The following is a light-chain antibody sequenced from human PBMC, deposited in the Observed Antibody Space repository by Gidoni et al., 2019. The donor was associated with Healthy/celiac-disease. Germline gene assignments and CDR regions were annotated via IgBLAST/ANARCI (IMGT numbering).Light chain of an antibody. J-gene: IGKJ3*01. V-gene: IGKV1-33*01. CDR3: QQYDNLPRLT. CDR2: DAS. Sequence: DIQMTQSPSSLSASVGDRVTITCHASQDISNYLNWYQQKPGKAPKLLIYDASNLETGVPSRFSGSGAGTDFTFNISSLQPEDIATYYCQQYDNLPRLTFGPGTKVDIK. CDR1: QDISNY.